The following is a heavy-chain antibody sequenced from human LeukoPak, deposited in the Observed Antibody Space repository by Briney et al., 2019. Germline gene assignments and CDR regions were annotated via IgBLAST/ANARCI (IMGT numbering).Heavy chain of an antibody. CDR3: ARDHAQSS. CDR1: GYTFTSYA. Sequence: ASVKVSCKASGYTFTSYAIHWVRQAPGQGLEWMGWISGYNDNTNYAQKIQGRVTMTTDTSTSTAYVELRSLRHDNTAVYYCARDHAQSSWGQGTLVTVSS. CDR2: ISGYNDNT. V-gene: IGHV1-18*01. J-gene: IGHJ4*02.